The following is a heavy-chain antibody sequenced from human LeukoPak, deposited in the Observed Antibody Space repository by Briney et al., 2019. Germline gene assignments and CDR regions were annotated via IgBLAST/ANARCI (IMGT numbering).Heavy chain of an antibody. CDR1: GFTFSSYE. V-gene: IGHV3-48*03. CDR2: ISSSGSTI. J-gene: IGHJ4*02. D-gene: IGHD6-13*01. CDR3: ARDRERAADLGY. Sequence: GGSLRLSCAASGFTFSSYEMNWVRQAPGKGLEWVSYISSSGSTIYYADSVKGRFTISRDNSKNTLYLQMNSLRAEDTAVYYCARDRERAADLGYWGQGTLVTVSS.